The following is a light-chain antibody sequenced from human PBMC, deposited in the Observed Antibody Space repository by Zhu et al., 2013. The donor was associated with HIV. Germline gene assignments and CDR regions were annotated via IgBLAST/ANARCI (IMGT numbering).Light chain of an antibody. CDR1: QSVSSNS. V-gene: IGKV3-20*01. Sequence: DIVLTQFPGTLSLSPGQRATLSCRASQSVSSNSLAWYQQKPGQAPRLLIYGASSRAPGIPDRFSGSGSGTDFTLTISRVEPEDFAVYFCQQYNDWPPITFGGGTKVEIK. CDR3: QQYNDWPPIT. J-gene: IGKJ4*01. CDR2: GAS.